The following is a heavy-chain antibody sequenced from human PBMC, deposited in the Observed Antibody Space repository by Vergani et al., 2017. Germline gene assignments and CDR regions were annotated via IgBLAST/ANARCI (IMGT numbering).Heavy chain of an antibody. J-gene: IGHJ2*01. CDR1: GGSFSGYY. CDR3: ARGESYDFWSGYHYLYFDL. CDR2: INHSGST. D-gene: IGHD3-3*01. Sequence: QVQLQQWGAGLLKPSETLSLTCAVYGGSFSGYYWSWIRQPPGKGLEWIGEINHSGSTNYNPSPKSRVTISVDTSKNPFSLKLSSVTAADTAVYYCARGESYDFWSGYHYLYFDLWGRGTLVTVSS. V-gene: IGHV4-34*01.